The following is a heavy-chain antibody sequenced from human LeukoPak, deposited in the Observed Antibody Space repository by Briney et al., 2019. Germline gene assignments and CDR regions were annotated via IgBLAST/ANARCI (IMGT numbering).Heavy chain of an antibody. CDR3: ARWFGEFPYAFDI. CDR2: ISSSSSYI. V-gene: IGHV3-21*04. Sequence: GGSLRLSCAASGFTFSSYSMNWVRQAPGKGLEWVSSISSSSSYIYYADSVKGRFTISRDNSKNTLYLQMNSLRAEDTAVYYCARWFGEFPYAFDIWGQGTMVTVSS. D-gene: IGHD3-10*01. CDR1: GFTFSSYS. J-gene: IGHJ3*02.